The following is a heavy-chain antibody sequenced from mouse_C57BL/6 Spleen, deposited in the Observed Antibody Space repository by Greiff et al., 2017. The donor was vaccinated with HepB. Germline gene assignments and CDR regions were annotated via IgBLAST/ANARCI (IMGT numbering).Heavy chain of an antibody. CDR3: ARSPYYDYDDYYAMDY. D-gene: IGHD2-4*01. V-gene: IGHV1-64*01. J-gene: IGHJ4*01. CDR1: GYTFTSYW. CDR2: IHPNSGST. Sequence: QVQLQQPGAELVKPGASVKLSCKASGYTFTSYWMHWVKQRPGQGLEWIGMIHPNSGSTNYNEKFKSKATLTVDKSSSTAYMQLSSLTSEDSAVYDCARSPYYDYDDYYAMDYWGQGTSVTVSS.